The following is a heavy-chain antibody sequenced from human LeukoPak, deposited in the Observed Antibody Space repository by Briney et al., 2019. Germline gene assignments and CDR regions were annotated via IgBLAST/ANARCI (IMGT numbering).Heavy chain of an antibody. D-gene: IGHD3-3*01. Sequence: SETLSLTCTVSGGSISSSSYYWGWIRQPPGKGLEWIGSIYYSGSTYYNPSLKSRVTISVDTSKNQFSLKLSSVTAADTAVYYCATPTVDYDFWSGYLRGYYFDYWGQGTLVTVSS. J-gene: IGHJ4*02. V-gene: IGHV4-39*01. CDR1: GGSISSSSYY. CDR2: IYYSGST. CDR3: ATPTVDYDFWSGYLRGYYFDY.